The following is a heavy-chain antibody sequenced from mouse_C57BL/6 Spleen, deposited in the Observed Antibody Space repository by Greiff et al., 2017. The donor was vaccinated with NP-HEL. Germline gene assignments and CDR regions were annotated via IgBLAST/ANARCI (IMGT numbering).Heavy chain of an antibody. J-gene: IGHJ1*03. V-gene: IGHV3-6*01. CDR3: AREKYFDV. CDR2: ISYDGNT. CDR1: GYSFTSGYY. Sequence: EVQLVESGPGLVKPSQSLSLTCSVTGYSFTSGYYWNWLRQFPENKLEWMAYISYDGNTNYNPSLKYRISITRDTSKNQFILKLNSETTEDTATYYWAREKYFDVWGTGTTVTVSS.